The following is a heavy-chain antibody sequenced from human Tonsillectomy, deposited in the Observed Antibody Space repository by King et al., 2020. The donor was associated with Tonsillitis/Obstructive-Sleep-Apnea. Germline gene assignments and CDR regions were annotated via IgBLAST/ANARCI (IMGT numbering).Heavy chain of an antibody. D-gene: IGHD3-3*01. CDR2: IIPILGIA. J-gene: IGHJ6*03. CDR1: GGTFSSYA. V-gene: IGHV1-69*09. CDR3: ARGYDFWRGYDTPYSHYMYV. Sequence: QLVQSGAEVKKPGSSVKVSCKASGGTFSSYAISWVRQAPGQGLEWMGRIIPILGIANYAQNFQGRVTITADKSTSTAYMELSSLRSEDTAVYYCARGYDFWRGYDTPYSHYMYVWGKGNTVTVSS.